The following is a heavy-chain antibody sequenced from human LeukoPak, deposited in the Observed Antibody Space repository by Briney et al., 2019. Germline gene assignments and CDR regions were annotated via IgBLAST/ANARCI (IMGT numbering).Heavy chain of an antibody. J-gene: IGHJ4*02. V-gene: IGHV3-66*01. Sequence: PGGSLRLSCAASGFTVSSNYMSWLRQAPGKGLEWVSVIYSGGSTYYADSVKGRFTISRDNSKNTLYLQMDSLRAEDTAVYYCARDSSYGDLSYWGQGTLVTVSS. CDR1: GFTVSSNY. D-gene: IGHD4-17*01. CDR2: IYSGGST. CDR3: ARDSSYGDLSY.